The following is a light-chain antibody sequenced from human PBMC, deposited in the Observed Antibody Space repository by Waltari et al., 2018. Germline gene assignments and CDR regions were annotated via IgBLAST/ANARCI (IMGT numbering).Light chain of an antibody. CDR2: DDT. J-gene: IGLJ2*01. CDR1: KLGAKY. CDR3: QVWHNRAVV. V-gene: IGLV3-1*01. Sequence: SYDLTQPPSVSVSPGQTASITCSGDKLGAKYVSWYQQRPGQSPVLVIHDDTKRPSGIPDRLSGSNSGNTATLTVSETQASDEADYSCQVWHNRAVVFGGGTKLTVL.